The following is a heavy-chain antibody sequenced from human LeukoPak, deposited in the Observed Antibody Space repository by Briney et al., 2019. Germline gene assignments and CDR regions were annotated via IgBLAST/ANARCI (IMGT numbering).Heavy chain of an antibody. CDR3: ARAGIAVAGQYYFDY. CDR2: IYYSGST. CDR1: DGSISSYY. D-gene: IGHD6-19*01. Sequence: SETLSLTCTVSDGSISSYYWSWIRQPPGKGLEWIGYIYYSGSTNYNPSLKSRVTISVDTSKNQFSLKLSSVTAADTAVYYCARAGIAVAGQYYFDYWGQGTLVTVSS. V-gene: IGHV4-59*01. J-gene: IGHJ4*02.